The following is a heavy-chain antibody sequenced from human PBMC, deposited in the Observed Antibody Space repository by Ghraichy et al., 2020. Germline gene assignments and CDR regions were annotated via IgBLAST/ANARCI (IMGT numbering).Heavy chain of an antibody. V-gene: IGHV3-43*01. Sequence: GGSLRLSCTASGFTFNDYTMHWVRQPPGKGLEWVAVISCSGGTTHYSDSVKGRFTISRDNSKNSLFLQMSSLRSDDTAVYYCAKGAQQVTEYFGQGTLVTVSS. J-gene: IGHJ4*02. CDR3: AKGAQQVTEY. CDR2: ISCSGGTT. D-gene: IGHD6-13*01. CDR1: GFTFNDYT.